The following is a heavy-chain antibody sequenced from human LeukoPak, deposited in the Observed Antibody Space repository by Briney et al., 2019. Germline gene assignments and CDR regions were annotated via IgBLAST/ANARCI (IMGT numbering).Heavy chain of an antibody. V-gene: IGHV4-34*01. CDR2: INHSGST. J-gene: IGHJ6*03. D-gene: IGHD5-18*01. Sequence: GSLRLSCAASGFSFNRHWMTWVRQPPGKGLEWIGEINHSGSTNYNPSLKSRVTISVDTSKNQFSLKLSSVTAADTAVYYCARGVYTAMVYYMDVWGKGTTVTVSS. CDR1: GFSFNRHW. CDR3: ARGVYTAMVYYMDV.